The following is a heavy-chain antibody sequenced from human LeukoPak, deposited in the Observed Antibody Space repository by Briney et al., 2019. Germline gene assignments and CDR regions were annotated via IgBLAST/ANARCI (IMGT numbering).Heavy chain of an antibody. CDR2: IYYSGGT. CDR3: ARHYYDSSGYYYGMGAFDI. CDR1: GGSISSYY. D-gene: IGHD3-22*01. V-gene: IGHV4-59*01. J-gene: IGHJ3*02. Sequence: PSETLSLTCTVSGGSISSYYWSWIRQPPGKGLEWIGYIYYSGGTNYNPSLKSRVTISVDTSKNQFSLKLSSVTAADTAVYYCARHYYDSSGYYYGMGAFDIWGQGTMVTVSS.